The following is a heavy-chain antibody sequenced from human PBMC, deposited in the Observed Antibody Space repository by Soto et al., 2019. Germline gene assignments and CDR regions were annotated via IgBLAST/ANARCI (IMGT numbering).Heavy chain of an antibody. CDR3: ARALDSSSWSPFDY. CDR1: GGSFSGYY. CDR2: INHSGST. Sequence: PSETLSLTCAVYGGSFSGYYWSWIRQPPGKGLEWIGEINHSGSTNYNPSLKSRVTISVDTSKNQFSLKLSSVTAADTAVYYCARALDSSSWSPFDYWGQGTLVTVSS. D-gene: IGHD6-13*01. V-gene: IGHV4-34*01. J-gene: IGHJ4*02.